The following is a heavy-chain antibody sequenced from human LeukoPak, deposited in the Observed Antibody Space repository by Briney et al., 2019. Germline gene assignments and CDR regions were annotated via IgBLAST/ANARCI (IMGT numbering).Heavy chain of an antibody. J-gene: IGHJ4*02. V-gene: IGHV3-30*02. Sequence: GGSLRLSCAASGFPFSSYGMHWVRQAPGKGLEWVAFIRYDGSNKYYADSVKGRFTISRDNSKNTLYLQMNSLRAEDTAVYYCAKEGHAYGSPYYFDYWGQGTLVTVSS. CDR3: AKEGHAYGSPYYFDY. CDR2: IRYDGSNK. CDR1: GFPFSSYG. D-gene: IGHD4-17*01.